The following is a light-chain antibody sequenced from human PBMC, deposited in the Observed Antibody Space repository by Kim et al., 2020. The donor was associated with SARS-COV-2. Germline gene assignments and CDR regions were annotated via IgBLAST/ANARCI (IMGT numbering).Light chain of an antibody. Sequence: VSPGHTASITCSGDKLGDKYSCWYQQKPGQSPVLVIYQDSKRPSGIPERFSGSNSGNTATLTISGTQAMDEADYYCQAWDSSTVVFGGGTQLTVL. V-gene: IGLV3-1*01. CDR3: QAWDSSTVV. CDR1: KLGDKY. CDR2: QDS. J-gene: IGLJ2*01.